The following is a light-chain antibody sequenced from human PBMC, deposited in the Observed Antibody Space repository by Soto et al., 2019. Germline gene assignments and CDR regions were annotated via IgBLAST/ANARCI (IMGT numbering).Light chain of an antibody. CDR3: RQYGGSPRLT. CDR1: QSVSSNY. Sequence: EIVLTQSPGTLSLSPGERATLSCRASQSVSSNYLAWYQQKAGQAPRLLIYDASSRATGIPYRFSGSGSGTDFTLTISRLEPEDFAVYYCRQYGGSPRLTFGGGTKVEIK. V-gene: IGKV3-20*01. CDR2: DAS. J-gene: IGKJ4*01.